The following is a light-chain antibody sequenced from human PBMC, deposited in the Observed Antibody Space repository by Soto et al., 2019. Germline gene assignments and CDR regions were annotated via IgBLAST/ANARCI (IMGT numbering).Light chain of an antibody. V-gene: IGKV3-15*01. Sequence: ATRSCRASQSVNGFLDWFQHKPGQAPRLVLKRILIRAIGFPARFSGSGSEPEFTLTITCLQSEDSGVYSGLPHYAWRWTFGQGTKVDI. J-gene: IGKJ1*01. CDR2: RIL. CDR3: LPHYAWRWT. CDR1: QSVNGF.